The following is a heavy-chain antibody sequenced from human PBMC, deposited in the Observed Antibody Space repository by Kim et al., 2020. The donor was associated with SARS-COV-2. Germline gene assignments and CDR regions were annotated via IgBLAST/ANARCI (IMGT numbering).Heavy chain of an antibody. Sequence: GGSLRLSCAASGFTFSDYYMSWIRQAPGKGLEWVSYISSSGSTIYYADSVKGRFTISRDNAKNSLYLQMNSLRAEDTAVYYCARDLVQDDILTGYHPLADYWGQGTLVTVSS. D-gene: IGHD3-9*01. V-gene: IGHV3-11*01. CDR3: ARDLVQDDILTGYHPLADY. CDR1: GFTFSDYY. CDR2: ISSSGSTI. J-gene: IGHJ4*02.